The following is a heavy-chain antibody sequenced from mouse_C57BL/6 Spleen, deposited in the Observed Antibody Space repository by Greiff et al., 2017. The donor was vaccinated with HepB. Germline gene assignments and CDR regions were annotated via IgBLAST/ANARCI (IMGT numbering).Heavy chain of an antibody. CDR1: GFSLTSYG. CDR2: IWSDGST. V-gene: IGHV2-6*03. Sequence: VMLVESGPGLVAPSQRLSITCTVSGFSLTSYGVHWVRQPPGKGLEWLVVIWSDGSTTYNSALKSRLSISKDNSKSQVFLKMNSLQTDDTAMYYCARYDDDGAWFAYWGQGTLVTVSA. D-gene: IGHD2-12*01. J-gene: IGHJ3*01. CDR3: ARYDDDGAWFAY.